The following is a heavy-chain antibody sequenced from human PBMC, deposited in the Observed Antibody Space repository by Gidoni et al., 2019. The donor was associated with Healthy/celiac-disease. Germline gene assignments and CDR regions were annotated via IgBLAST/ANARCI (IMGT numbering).Heavy chain of an antibody. CDR1: GFTFSSYG. J-gene: IGHJ4*02. D-gene: IGHD3-22*01. CDR2: IWYDGSNK. CDR3: AREGYYYDSSGYYLDY. Sequence: QVQLVESGGGVVQPGRSLSLSCAASGFTFSSYGMHWVRQAPGKGLEWVAVIWYDGSNKYYADSVKGRFTISRDNSKNTRYLQMNSLRAEDTAVYYCAREGYYYDSSGYYLDYWGQGTLVTVSS. V-gene: IGHV3-33*01.